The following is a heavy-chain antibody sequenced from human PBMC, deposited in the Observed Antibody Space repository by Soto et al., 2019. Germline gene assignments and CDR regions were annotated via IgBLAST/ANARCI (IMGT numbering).Heavy chain of an antibody. CDR3: ARSRDGYNRALNGFDP. V-gene: IGHV4-59*01. Sequence: PSETLSLTCTVSGGSISSYYWSWIRQPPGKGLEGIGYIYYSGSTNYNPSLKSRVTISVATSKNQFSLMLSSVTAADTAVYYCARSRDGYNRALNGFDPWGQGTLVTVSS. J-gene: IGHJ5*02. CDR2: IYYSGST. D-gene: IGHD5-12*01. CDR1: GGSISSYY.